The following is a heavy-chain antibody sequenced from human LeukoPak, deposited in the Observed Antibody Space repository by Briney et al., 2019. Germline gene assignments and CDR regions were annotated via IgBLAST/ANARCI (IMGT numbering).Heavy chain of an antibody. CDR2: IYSGGNT. CDR3: ARESAPHHGLDY. D-gene: IGHD5-24*01. J-gene: IGHJ4*02. Sequence: GGSLRLSCAASGFSVTSSHMICVRQAPGKGLEWVSIIYSGGNTDYAGSMQGRFAISRDNSKNTLYLQMNSLRPEDTAVYYCARESAPHHGLDYWGQGTLVTVSS. V-gene: IGHV3-66*01. CDR1: GFSVTSSH.